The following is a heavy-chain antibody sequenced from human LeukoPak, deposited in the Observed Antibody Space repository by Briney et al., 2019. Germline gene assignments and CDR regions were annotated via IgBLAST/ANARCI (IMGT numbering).Heavy chain of an antibody. CDR2: ISYDGSNK. D-gene: IGHD5-24*01. Sequence: GGSLRLSCAASGFPFSSYAMHWVRQAPGKGLEWVAVISYDGSNKYYADSVKGRFTISRDNSKNTLYLQMNSLRAEDTAVYYCARDEMATIIYYGMDVWGQGTTVTVSS. CDR3: ARDEMATIIYYGMDV. V-gene: IGHV3-30-3*01. J-gene: IGHJ6*02. CDR1: GFPFSSYA.